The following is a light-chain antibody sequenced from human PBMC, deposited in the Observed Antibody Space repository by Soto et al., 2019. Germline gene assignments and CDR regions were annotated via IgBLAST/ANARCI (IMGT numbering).Light chain of an antibody. CDR2: DAS. V-gene: IGKV3-20*01. CDR1: QSVGNNY. J-gene: IGKJ1*01. CDR3: QQCATAPLA. Sequence: DIVLTPVPGTPSFSPGERTTLSWRASQSVGNNYLVWYQQKPGQAPRLLIYDASNRATGIPDRFSGSGSGTDFTLTINRLEPEDFAVYYCQQCATAPLAFGQGTKVDIK.